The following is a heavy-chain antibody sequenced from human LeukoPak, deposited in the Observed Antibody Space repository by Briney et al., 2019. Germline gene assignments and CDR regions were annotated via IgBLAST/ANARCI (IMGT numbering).Heavy chain of an antibody. CDR1: GFTFSSYE. V-gene: IGHV3-48*03. J-gene: IGHJ4*02. D-gene: IGHD4/OR15-4a*01. Sequence: GGSLRLSCAASGFTFSSYEMNWVRQAPGKGLEWVSYISSSGSTIYYADSVKGRFTISRDNAKNTLYLQMNSLRAEDTAVYYCARGGDYGYLYYFDYWGQGTLVTVSS. CDR2: ISSSGSTI. CDR3: ARGGDYGYLYYFDY.